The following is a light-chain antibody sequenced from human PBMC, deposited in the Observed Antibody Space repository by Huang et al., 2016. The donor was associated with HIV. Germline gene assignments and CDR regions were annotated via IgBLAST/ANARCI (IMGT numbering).Light chain of an antibody. CDR3: QQYYNTTLS. CDR1: RGISNS. J-gene: IGKJ4*01. V-gene: IGKV1-NL1*01. CDR2: EAS. Sequence: DIHMTQSPSSLSASVGDRVTITCRASRGISNSLAWYQQQPGNAPKLLLYEASRLQGGVPSRFSGSGSRTDYTLTISSLQPEDSATYYCQQYYNTTLSFGGGTKVEIK.